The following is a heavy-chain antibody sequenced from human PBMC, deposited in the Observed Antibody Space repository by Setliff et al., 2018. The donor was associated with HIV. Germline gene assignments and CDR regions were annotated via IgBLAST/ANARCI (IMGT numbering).Heavy chain of an antibody. CDR2: IIPIFDIT. CDR1: GGTFSSYG. CDR3: AAARLLNDYRDPGAYYFDF. J-gene: IGHJ4*02. V-gene: IGHV1-69*10. Sequence: SVKVSCKASGGTFSSYGISWVRQAPGQGLEWMGGIIPIFDITNYPQKFQGRVRLTADKSTSTAYLELSSLRSEDTAVYYCAAARLLNDYRDPGAYYFDFWGQGTLVTVSS. D-gene: IGHD4-4*01.